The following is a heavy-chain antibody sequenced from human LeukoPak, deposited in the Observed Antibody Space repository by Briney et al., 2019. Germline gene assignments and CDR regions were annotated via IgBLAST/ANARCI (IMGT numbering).Heavy chain of an antibody. CDR3: ARLWGYSYGYLDY. D-gene: IGHD5-18*01. CDR2: IYKSGST. V-gene: IGHV4-39*01. Sequence: GWIRQPPGKGLEWIGSIYKSGSTYYNPSLKSRVTISVDTSKNQFSLKLSSVTAADTAVYYCARLWGYSYGYLDYWGQGTLVTVSS. J-gene: IGHJ4*02.